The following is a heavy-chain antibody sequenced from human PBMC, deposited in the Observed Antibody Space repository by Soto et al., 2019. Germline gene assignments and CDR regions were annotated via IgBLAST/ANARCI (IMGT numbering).Heavy chain of an antibody. CDR3: ARGIPTDNWFDP. CDR2: IYYSGST. D-gene: IGHD6-13*01. CDR1: GGSISSSSHY. J-gene: IGHJ5*02. V-gene: IGHV4-39*01. Sequence: SETLSLTCTVSGGSISSSSHYWGWIRQPPGKGLEWIGSIYYSGSTYYNPSLKSRVTISVDTSKNQFSLKLSSVTAADTAVYYCARGIPTDNWFDPWGQGTLVTVSS.